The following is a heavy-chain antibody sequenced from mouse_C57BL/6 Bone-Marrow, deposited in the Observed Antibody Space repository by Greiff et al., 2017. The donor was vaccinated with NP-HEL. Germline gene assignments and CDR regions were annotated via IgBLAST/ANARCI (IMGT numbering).Heavy chain of an antibody. D-gene: IGHD3-2*02. CDR2: INPNNGGT. CDR3: ARGTAQASWFAD. CDR1: GYTFTDYY. V-gene: IGHV1-26*01. Sequence: EVKLQQSGPELVKPGASVKISCKASGYTFTDYYMNWVKQSHGKSLEWIGDINPNNGGTSYNQKFKGKATLTVDKSSSTAYMELRSLTSEDSAVYYCARGTAQASWFADWGQGTLVTVAA. J-gene: IGHJ3*01.